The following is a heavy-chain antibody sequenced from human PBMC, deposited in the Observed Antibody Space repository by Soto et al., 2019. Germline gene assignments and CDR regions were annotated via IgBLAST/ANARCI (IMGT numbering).Heavy chain of an antibody. D-gene: IGHD3-9*01. J-gene: IGHJ6*02. CDR1: GGSISSSSYY. CDR2: IYYSGST. V-gene: IGHV4-39*01. Sequence: SETLSLTCTVSGGSISSSSYYWGWIRQPPGKGLEWIGSIYYSGSTYYNPSLKSRVTISVDTSKNQFSLKLSSVTAADTAVYYCARLGRDYDILTGSEYYYGMDVWGQGTTVTVSS. CDR3: ARLGRDYDILTGSEYYYGMDV.